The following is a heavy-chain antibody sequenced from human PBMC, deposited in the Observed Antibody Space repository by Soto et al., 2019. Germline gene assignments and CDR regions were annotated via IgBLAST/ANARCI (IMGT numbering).Heavy chain of an antibody. Sequence: QVQLVQSGAEVKKPGASVKVSCKASGYTFTSYDINWVRQATGQGLEWMGWMNPNSGNTGYAQKFQGRVTMNRNTSISTAYMELSSLRSEDTAVYYCARVPYDIVVVVAAVHAFDIWGQGTMVTVSS. CDR2: MNPNSGNT. V-gene: IGHV1-8*01. J-gene: IGHJ3*02. D-gene: IGHD2-15*01. CDR3: ARVPYDIVVVVAAVHAFDI. CDR1: GYTFTSYD.